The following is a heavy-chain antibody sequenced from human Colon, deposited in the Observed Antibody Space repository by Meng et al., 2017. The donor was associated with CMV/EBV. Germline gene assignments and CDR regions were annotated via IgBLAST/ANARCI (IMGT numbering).Heavy chain of an antibody. CDR2: SRVKVNSYPT. J-gene: IGHJ4*02. D-gene: IGHD3-16*02. V-gene: IGHV3-72*01. CDR3: ARGDLRLGELSSRLGY. Sequence: FSDPYMDWFRQAPGKGLEWVARSRVKVNSYPTEHAASVKGRFTISRDDLENSLYLQMNSLKTEDTAVYYCARGDLRLGELSSRLGYWGQGTLVTVSS. CDR1: FSDPY.